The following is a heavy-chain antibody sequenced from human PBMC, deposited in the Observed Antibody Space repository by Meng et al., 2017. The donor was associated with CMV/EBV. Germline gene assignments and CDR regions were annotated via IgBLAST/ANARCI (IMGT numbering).Heavy chain of an antibody. D-gene: IGHD2-2*01. CDR1: GFTFSSYE. Sequence: GESLKISCAASGFTFSSYEMNWVRQAPGKGLEWVSYISSSGSTIYYADSVKGRFTISRDNAKNSLYLQMNSLRAEDTAVYYCARDRKAAAKGYYYGMDVWGQGTTVTVSS. J-gene: IGHJ6*02. CDR2: ISSSGSTI. V-gene: IGHV3-48*03. CDR3: ARDRKAAAKGYYYGMDV.